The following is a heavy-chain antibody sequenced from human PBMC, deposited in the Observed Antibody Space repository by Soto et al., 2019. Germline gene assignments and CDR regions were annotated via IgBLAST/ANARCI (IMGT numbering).Heavy chain of an antibody. V-gene: IGHV3-74*01. Sequence: VQLVESGGGFVQPVGSLRLSCAASEFTFMGRSVHWVRQAQGKGLVWVSGIDEVGTDSTYADSVKGRFTSSRDNAKNTVYLQMTSLSVEDTAVYYCARGWFGPDVWGKGTTVTVSS. CDR2: IDEVGTDS. CDR3: ARGWFGPDV. CDR1: EFTFMGRS. J-gene: IGHJ6*03. D-gene: IGHD3-10*01.